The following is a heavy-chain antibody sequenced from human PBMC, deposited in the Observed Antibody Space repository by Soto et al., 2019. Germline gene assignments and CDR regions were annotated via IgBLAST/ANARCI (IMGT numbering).Heavy chain of an antibody. CDR3: ACFFFQAEDGIRDVRSVSAFLLNRSSDL. V-gene: IGHV4-39*01. Sequence: PGNWLEWIVSVDYRGSTFYNPSLKSRVNISVDTSKNQFALKLSSVTAADTAVYYCACFFFQAEDGIRDVRSVSAFLLNRSSDL. D-gene: IGHD3-10*02. J-gene: IGHJ2*01. CDR2: VDYRGST.